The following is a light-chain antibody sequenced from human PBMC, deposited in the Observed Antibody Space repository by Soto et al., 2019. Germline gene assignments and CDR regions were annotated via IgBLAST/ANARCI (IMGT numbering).Light chain of an antibody. CDR3: SSYTSTTTKL. Sequence: QSALTHPASVSGSPGQSIAISCTGSSSDVGGYDYVSWYQQHPGKAPKLMIYDVTKRPSGVSNRFSGSKSGNTASLTISGLQAEDEADYDCSSYTSTTTKLFGGGTKVTVL. CDR2: DVT. J-gene: IGLJ2*01. V-gene: IGLV2-14*03. CDR1: SSDVGGYDY.